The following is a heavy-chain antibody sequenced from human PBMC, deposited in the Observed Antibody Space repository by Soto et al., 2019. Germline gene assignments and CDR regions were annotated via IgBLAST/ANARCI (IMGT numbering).Heavy chain of an antibody. D-gene: IGHD3-10*01. CDR1: GYSISSGYY. Sequence: SETLSLTCAVSGYSISSGYYWGWIRQPPGKGLEWIGNIHHSGTTYYNPSLKSRVTISIDRSKNQFSLKLISVTAADTAVYYCARAGDTMVRGVIIVNYYGMDVWGQGTTVTVSS. CDR3: ARAGDTMVRGVIIVNYYGMDV. CDR2: IHHSGTT. V-gene: IGHV4-38-2*01. J-gene: IGHJ6*02.